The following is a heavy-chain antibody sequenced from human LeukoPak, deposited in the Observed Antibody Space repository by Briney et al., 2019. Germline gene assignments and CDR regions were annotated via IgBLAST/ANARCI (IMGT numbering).Heavy chain of an antibody. V-gene: IGHV3-74*01. CDR2: IDADGSAT. CDR1: GVTLRGYW. D-gene: IGHD5/OR15-5a*01. J-gene: IGHJ6*03. CDR3: ARSVFYVYPYYYYMDV. Sequence: GESLRLSCAGSGVTLRGYWMFWVRQAPGKGLEWLSLIDADGSATNHADSVKGRFTISRDDATNTLFLQMNSLRAEDTAVYFCARSVFYVYPYYYYMDVWGKGTTFTVSS.